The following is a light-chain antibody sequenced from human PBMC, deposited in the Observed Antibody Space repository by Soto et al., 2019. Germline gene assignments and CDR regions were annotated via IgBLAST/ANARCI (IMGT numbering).Light chain of an antibody. CDR1: QSVSNSY. CDR2: GAS. CDR3: QQYGSSPPLT. J-gene: IGKJ1*01. V-gene: IGKV3-20*01. Sequence: EIVLTQSPGTLSLSPGERATLSCRASQSVSNSYLAWYQQKPGQAPRLLIYGASIRATGIPDRFSGSGSGTDFTITISRMEPEDFAVYYCQQYGSSPPLTFGQGTKVEIK.